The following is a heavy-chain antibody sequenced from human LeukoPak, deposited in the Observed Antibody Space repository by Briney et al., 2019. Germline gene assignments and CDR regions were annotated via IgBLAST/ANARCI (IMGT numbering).Heavy chain of an antibody. J-gene: IGHJ3*02. V-gene: IGHV3-30*02. Sequence: PGGSLRLSCAASGFTFSSYGMHWVRQAPGKGLEWVAFIRYDGSNKYYADSVKGRFTISRDNSKNTLYPQMNSLRAEDTAVYYCVRGMVVLDAFDIWGQGTMVTVSS. D-gene: IGHD2-15*01. CDR2: IRYDGSNK. CDR3: VRGMVVLDAFDI. CDR1: GFTFSSYG.